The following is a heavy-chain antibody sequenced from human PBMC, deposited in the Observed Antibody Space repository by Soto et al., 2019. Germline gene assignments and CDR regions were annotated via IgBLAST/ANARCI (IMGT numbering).Heavy chain of an antibody. CDR1: GYTFTSYA. CDR2: INAGNGNT. Sequence: ASVKVSCKASGYTFTSYAMHWVRQAPGQRLEWMGWINAGNGNTKYSQKFQGRVTITRDTSASTAYMELSSLRSEDTAVYYCARSTIFGVVIINGPLDYWGQGTLVTVSS. CDR3: ARSTIFGVVIINGPLDY. D-gene: IGHD3-3*01. V-gene: IGHV1-3*01. J-gene: IGHJ4*02.